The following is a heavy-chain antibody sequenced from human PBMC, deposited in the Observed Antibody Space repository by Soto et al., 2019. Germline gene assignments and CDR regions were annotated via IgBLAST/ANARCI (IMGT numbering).Heavy chain of an antibody. CDR3: ASDEYESRDGYNNV. CDR1: GGTFSSYA. J-gene: IGHJ4*02. Sequence: QVQLVQSGAEVKKPGSSVKVSCKASGGTFSSYAISWVRQAPGQGLEWMGGIIPIFGTANYAQKFQGRVTITAAEATSTADMELSGLGSEDTAGYYWASDEYESRDGYNNVWGQGTVVTVSS. CDR2: IIPIFGTA. V-gene: IGHV1-69*12. D-gene: IGHD5-12*01.